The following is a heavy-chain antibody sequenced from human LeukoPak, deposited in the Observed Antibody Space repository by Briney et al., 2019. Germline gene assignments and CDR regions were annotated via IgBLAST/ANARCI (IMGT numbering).Heavy chain of an antibody. CDR3: AKDIADPNYYYGMDV. V-gene: IGHV3-23*01. CDR1: GFTFSGYA. J-gene: IGHJ6*02. Sequence: GGSLRLSCAASGFTFSGYAMSWVRQAPGKGLEWVSAISGSGGSTYYADSVRGRFTISRDNSKNTLYLQMNSLRAEDTAVYYCAKDIADPNYYYGMDVWGQGTTVTVSS. CDR2: ISGSGGST. D-gene: IGHD6-13*01.